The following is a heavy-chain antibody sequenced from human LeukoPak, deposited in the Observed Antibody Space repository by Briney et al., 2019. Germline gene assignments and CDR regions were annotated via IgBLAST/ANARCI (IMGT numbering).Heavy chain of an antibody. V-gene: IGHV4-39*01. CDR2: IYYRGST. CDR3: ASLNSRYCSSTSCNPHWYFDL. Sequence: PSETLSLTCTVSGGSISCSPYYWGWIRQPPGKGLEWIGSIYYRGSTYYNPSLKSRVTISVDTSKNQFSLKLSSVTAADTAVYYCASLNSRYCSSTSCNPHWYFDLWGRGTLVTVSS. D-gene: IGHD2-2*01. CDR1: GGSISCSPYY. J-gene: IGHJ2*01.